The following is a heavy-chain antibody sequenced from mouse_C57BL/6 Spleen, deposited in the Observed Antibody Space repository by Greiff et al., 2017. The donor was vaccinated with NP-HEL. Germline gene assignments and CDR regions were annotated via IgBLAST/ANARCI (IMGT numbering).Heavy chain of an antibody. CDR3: ARREYWYFDV. V-gene: IGHV1-55*01. CDR1: GYTFTSYW. J-gene: IGHJ1*03. CDR2: IYPGSGST. Sequence: QVQLQQPGAELVKPGASVKMSCKASGYTFTSYWITWVKQRPGQGLEWIGDIYPGSGSTNYNEKFKSKAKLTVDTSSSTAYMQLSSLTSEDSAVYYCARREYWYFDVWGTGTTVTVSS.